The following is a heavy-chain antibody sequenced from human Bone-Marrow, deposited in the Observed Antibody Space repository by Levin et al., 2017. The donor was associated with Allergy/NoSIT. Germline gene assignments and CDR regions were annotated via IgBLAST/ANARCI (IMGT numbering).Heavy chain of an antibody. D-gene: IGHD1-26*01. CDR3: ARHWFIEGAAFDY. CDR2: INLDGSQK. CDR1: GFTFSSSW. J-gene: IGHJ4*02. V-gene: IGHV3-7*01. Sequence: PGGSLRLSCVVSGFTFSSSWMSWVRQAPGKGLEWVANINLDGSQKAYVDSVKGRFTISRDNAKNSLYLQMNSLGAEDTAVYYCARHWFIEGAAFDYWGQGTLVTVSS.